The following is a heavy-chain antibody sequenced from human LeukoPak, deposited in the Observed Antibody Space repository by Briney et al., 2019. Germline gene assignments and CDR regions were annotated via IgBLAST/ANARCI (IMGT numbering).Heavy chain of an antibody. CDR2: IYYSGST. V-gene: IGHV4-59*01. Sequence: SETLSLTCTVSGGSISSYYWGWIRQPPGKGLEWIGYIYYSGSTNYNPSLKSRVTISVDTSKNQFSLKLSSVTAADTAVYYCASYSSSSRYYFDYWGQGTLVTVSS. CDR3: ASYSSSSRYYFDY. D-gene: IGHD6-13*01. CDR1: GGSISSYY. J-gene: IGHJ4*02.